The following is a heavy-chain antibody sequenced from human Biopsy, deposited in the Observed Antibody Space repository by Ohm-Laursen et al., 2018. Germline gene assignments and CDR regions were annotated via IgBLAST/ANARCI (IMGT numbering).Heavy chain of an antibody. J-gene: IGHJ5*02. CDR2: IYYHNGRS. D-gene: IGHD5-24*01. Sequence: TLSLTCTVSGGSISGYYWTWIRQSPGKGLEWIGYIYYHNGRSSYNPSLKSRVTMSVDTSQNQFSLNLNSVTAADTAVYYCARGGFGLDGYNSPWGRGTLVIVSS. CDR3: ARGGFGLDGYNSP. V-gene: IGHV4-59*01. CDR1: GGSISGYY.